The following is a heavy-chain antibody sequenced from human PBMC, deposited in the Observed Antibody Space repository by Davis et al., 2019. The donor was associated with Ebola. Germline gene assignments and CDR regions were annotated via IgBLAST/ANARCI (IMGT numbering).Heavy chain of an antibody. CDR1: GYTFTSYY. CDR2: INPSGGST. Sequence: ASVKVSCKASGYTFTSYYMHWVRQAPGQGLEWMGIINPSGGSTSYAQKFQGRVTITADESTSTAYMELSSLRSEDTAVYYCARGLLRFLEWLLEDGMDVWGQGTTVTVSS. V-gene: IGHV1-46*01. D-gene: IGHD3-3*01. CDR3: ARGLLRFLEWLLEDGMDV. J-gene: IGHJ6*02.